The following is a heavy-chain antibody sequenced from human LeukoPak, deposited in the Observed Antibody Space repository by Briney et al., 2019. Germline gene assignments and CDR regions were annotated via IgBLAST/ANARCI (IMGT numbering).Heavy chain of an antibody. V-gene: IGHV1-18*01. Sequence: ASVKVSFKASGYTFTSYGISWVRQAPGQGLEWMGWISAYNGNTNYAQKLQGRVTMTTDTSTSTAYMELRSLRSDDTAVYYCARGPELGYCSSTSCYNYYYYYMDVWGKGTTVTVSS. CDR2: ISAYNGNT. CDR3: ARGPELGYCSSTSCYNYYYYYMDV. D-gene: IGHD2-2*02. CDR1: GYTFTSYG. J-gene: IGHJ6*03.